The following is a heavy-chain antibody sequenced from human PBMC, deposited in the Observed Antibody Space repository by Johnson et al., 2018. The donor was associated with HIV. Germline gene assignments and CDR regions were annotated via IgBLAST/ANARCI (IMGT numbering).Heavy chain of an antibody. V-gene: IGHV3-30*03. D-gene: IGHD3-22*01. J-gene: IGHJ3*02. CDR2: ISYDGSNK. Sequence: QVQLVESGGGLVQPGGSLRLSCAASRFTFSSYWMSWVRQAPGKGLEWVAVISYDGSNKYYADSVKGRFTISRDNSKNTLYLQMNSLRAEDTAVYYCAGSGSSGYPDAFDIWGQGTMVTVSS. CDR1: RFTFSSYW. CDR3: AGSGSSGYPDAFDI.